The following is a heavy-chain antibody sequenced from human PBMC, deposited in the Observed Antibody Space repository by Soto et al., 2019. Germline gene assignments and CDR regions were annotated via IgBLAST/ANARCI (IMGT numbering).Heavy chain of an antibody. CDR2: ISYDGSNK. V-gene: IGHV3-30*18. D-gene: IGHD3-3*01. CDR1: GFTFSSYG. Sequence: QVQLVESGGGVVQPGRSLRLSCAASGFTFSSYGMHWVRQAPGKGLEWVAVISYDGSNKYYADSVKGRFTISRDNSKHTLYLQMNSLRAADTAVYYCAKDSAPRITIFGVVIRLGGMDVWGQGTTVTVSS. CDR3: AKDSAPRITIFGVVIRLGGMDV. J-gene: IGHJ6*02.